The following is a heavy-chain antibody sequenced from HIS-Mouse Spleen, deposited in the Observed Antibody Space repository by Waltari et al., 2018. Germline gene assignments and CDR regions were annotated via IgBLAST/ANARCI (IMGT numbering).Heavy chain of an antibody. CDR3: AKDKHHAFDY. V-gene: IGHV3-30*18. CDR2: ISYDGSNK. CDR1: GFTFSSYG. Sequence: QVQLVESGGGVVQPGRSLRLFCEASGFTFSSYGMHWVRQAPGKGLEWVAVISYDGSNKYYADSVKGRFTISRDNSKNTLYLQMNSLRAEDTAVYYCAKDKHHAFDYWGQGTLVTVSS. J-gene: IGHJ4*02.